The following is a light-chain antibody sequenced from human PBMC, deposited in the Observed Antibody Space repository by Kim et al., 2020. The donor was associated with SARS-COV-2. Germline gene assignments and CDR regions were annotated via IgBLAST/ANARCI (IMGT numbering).Light chain of an antibody. V-gene: IGLV2-8*01. J-gene: IGLJ1*01. Sequence: PGQSVTLSCTGTSNDIGKYNYVSWYQQHPGKALKLLIYEVYERPSGVPDRFSGSKSGNTASLTVSGLQTEDDADYYCSSYAGTRVLFGRGTKVPS. CDR2: EVY. CDR1: SNDIGKYNY. CDR3: SSYAGTRVL.